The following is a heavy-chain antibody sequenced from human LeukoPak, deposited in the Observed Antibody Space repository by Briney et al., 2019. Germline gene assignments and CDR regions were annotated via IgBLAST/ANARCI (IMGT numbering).Heavy chain of an antibody. D-gene: IGHD3-3*01. J-gene: IGHJ6*03. Sequence: PGRSLRLSCAASGFTFSSYAMHWVRQAPGKGLEWVAVISYDGSNKYYADSVKGRFTISRDNAKNSLYLQMNSLRAEDTAVYYCARGGYYDFWSGFSYYYYMDVWGKGTTVTVSS. CDR3: ARGGYYDFWSGFSYYYYMDV. V-gene: IGHV3-30*04. CDR1: GFTFSSYA. CDR2: ISYDGSNK.